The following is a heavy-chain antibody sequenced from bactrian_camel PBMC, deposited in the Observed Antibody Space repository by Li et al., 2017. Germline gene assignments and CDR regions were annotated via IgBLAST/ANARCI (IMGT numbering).Heavy chain of an antibody. CDR2: ISSGGGST. V-gene: IGHV3S40*01. Sequence: DVQLVESGGGLVQPGGSLSLSCAASGFAFSSYEMFWLRQAPGKGLEWVSRISSGGGSTTYVDSVKGRFTISRDNAKNTVNLQMNSLKPEDTAVYYCVRDYDGPARSYGMDYWGEGTQVTVS. J-gene: IGHJ7*01. D-gene: IGHD1*01. CDR1: GFAFSSYE.